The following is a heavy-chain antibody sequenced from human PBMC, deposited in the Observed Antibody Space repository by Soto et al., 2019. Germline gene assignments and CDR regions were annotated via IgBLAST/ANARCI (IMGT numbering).Heavy chain of an antibody. CDR2: IFSNGAK. CDR1: GFSLSNARMS. Sequence: QVTLKESGPVLVKPTETLTLTCTVSGFSLSNARMSVSWIRQPPGKALEWLAHIFSNGAKSYSASLKSRLTISKDTSQSQVVLIMTNMDPVDTATYYCARIRGWGWLGPNDYWGQGTLVTVSS. D-gene: IGHD3-10*01. CDR3: ARIRGWGWLGPNDY. V-gene: IGHV2-26*01. J-gene: IGHJ4*02.